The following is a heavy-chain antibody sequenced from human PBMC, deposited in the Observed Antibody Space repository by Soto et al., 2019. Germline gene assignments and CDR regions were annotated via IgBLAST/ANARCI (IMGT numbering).Heavy chain of an antibody. Sequence: SVKVSCKASGGTFSSYAISWVRQAPGQGLEWMGGIIPIFGTANYAQKFQGRVTITADKSTSTAYMELSSLRSEDTAVYYCARGVTMVRGVRYYCYYGMDVWGQWTTVTVSS. J-gene: IGHJ6*02. V-gene: IGHV1-69*06. CDR1: GGTFSSYA. CDR2: IIPIFGTA. D-gene: IGHD3-10*01. CDR3: ARGVTMVRGVRYYCYYGMDV.